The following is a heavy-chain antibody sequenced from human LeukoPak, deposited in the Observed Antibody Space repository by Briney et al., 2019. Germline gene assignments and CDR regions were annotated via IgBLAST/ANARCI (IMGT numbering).Heavy chain of an antibody. D-gene: IGHD3-10*01. J-gene: IGHJ6*03. CDR2: MNPNSGNT. V-gene: IGHV1-8*03. CDR1: GYTFTSYD. Sequence: ASVKVSCKASGYTFTSYDINWVRQATGQGLEWMGWMNPNSGNTGYAQKFQGRVTITRNTSISTAYMELSSLRSEDTAVYYCARGGDYCGSGSPMARFYYYYYYMDVWGKGTTVTVSS. CDR3: ARGGDYCGSGSPMARFYYYYYYMDV.